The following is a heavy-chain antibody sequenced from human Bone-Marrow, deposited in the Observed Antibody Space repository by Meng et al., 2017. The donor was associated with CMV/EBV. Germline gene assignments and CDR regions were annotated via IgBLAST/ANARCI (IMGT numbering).Heavy chain of an antibody. J-gene: IGHJ5*02. CDR2: ISAYNGNT. CDR1: GYTFTGYY. Sequence: ASVKVSCKASGYTFTGYYMHWVRQAPGQGLEWMGWISAYNGNTNYAQKLQGRVTMTTDTSTSTAYTELRSLRSDDTAMYYCARDRGFLASNWFDPWGPGPLVTGSS. CDR3: ARDRGFLASNWFDP. D-gene: IGHD5-12*01. V-gene: IGHV1-18*04.